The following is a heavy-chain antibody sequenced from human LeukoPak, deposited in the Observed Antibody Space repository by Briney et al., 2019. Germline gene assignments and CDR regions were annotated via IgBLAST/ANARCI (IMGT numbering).Heavy chain of an antibody. CDR1: GFTLSTYW. V-gene: IGHV3-7*01. CDR3: ARGWGSSGPGDL. D-gene: IGHD6-19*01. J-gene: IGHJ5*02. Sequence: GGSLRLSCAASGFTLSTYWMSWVRQAPGKGLEWVANIKQDGSEKYYIDSVQGRFTVSRDNAKNSLFLQVDSLRDEDTGVYYCARGWGSSGPGDLWGPGTLVTVSS. CDR2: IKQDGSEK.